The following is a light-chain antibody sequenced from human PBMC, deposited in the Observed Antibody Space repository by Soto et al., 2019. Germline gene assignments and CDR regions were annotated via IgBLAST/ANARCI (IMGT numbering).Light chain of an antibody. CDR1: QSVSSSY. V-gene: IGKV3-20*01. CDR3: QQYGSSPMYT. Sequence: EIVLTQSPGTLSLSPGERATLSCRASQSVSSSYLAWYQQKPGQAPRLLIYGACSRATGIPDRFSGSGSGTDFTLTIRRLEPEDFAVYYCQQYGSSPMYTFGQGIKLEIK. J-gene: IGKJ2*01. CDR2: GAC.